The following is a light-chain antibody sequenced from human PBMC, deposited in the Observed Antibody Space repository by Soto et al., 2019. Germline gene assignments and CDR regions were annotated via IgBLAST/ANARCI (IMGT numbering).Light chain of an antibody. CDR3: SSYTSSSTLV. Sequence: QSVLTQPASVSGSPGQSITISCTGTSSDVGGYNYVSWYQLHPGKAPKLMIYDVSNRPSGVSNRFSGSKSGNTASLTISGLQAEDEADYYCSSYTSSSTLVFGGGTKLTVL. J-gene: IGLJ2*01. V-gene: IGLV2-14*03. CDR1: SSDVGGYNY. CDR2: DVS.